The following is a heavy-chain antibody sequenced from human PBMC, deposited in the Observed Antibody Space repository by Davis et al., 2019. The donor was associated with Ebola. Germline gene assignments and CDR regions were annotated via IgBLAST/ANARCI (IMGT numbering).Heavy chain of an antibody. Sequence: AASVKVSCKASGDTFSSYAISWVRQAPGQGLEWMGGIIPIFGTANYAQKFQGRVTITADESTSTAYMELSSLRSEDTAVYYCARAVSWRFDPWGQGTLVTVSS. CDR1: GDTFSSYA. CDR3: ARAVSWRFDP. V-gene: IGHV1-69*13. CDR2: IIPIFGTA. D-gene: IGHD5/OR15-5a*01. J-gene: IGHJ5*02.